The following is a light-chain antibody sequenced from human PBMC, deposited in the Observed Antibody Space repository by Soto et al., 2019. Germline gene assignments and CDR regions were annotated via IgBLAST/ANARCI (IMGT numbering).Light chain of an antibody. CDR2: GAS. Sequence: EIVLTQSPGTLSLSPGERATLSCRASHHVSDSYLAWYQQQPGQAPRLLIYGASNRATGIPDRFSGSGSGTDLTLTISRLEPEDFDVYFCQQYGSSRTFGQGTKVDIK. CDR3: QQYGSSRT. CDR1: HHVSDSY. V-gene: IGKV3-20*01. J-gene: IGKJ1*01.